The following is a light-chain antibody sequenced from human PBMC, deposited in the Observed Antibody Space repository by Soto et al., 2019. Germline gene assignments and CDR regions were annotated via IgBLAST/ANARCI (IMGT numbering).Light chain of an antibody. CDR3: QSYATSLSGSV. J-gene: IGLJ3*02. V-gene: IGLV1-40*01. CDR1: SSNVGAGYD. CDR2: GNF. Sequence: QSVLTQPPSVSGAPGQRVTISCTGSSSNVGAGYDVHWYQQLPGTAPKLLIFGNFNRPSGVPDRFSGSKSGTSASLAITGLQAEDEADYYCQSYATSLSGSVFGGGTKVTVL.